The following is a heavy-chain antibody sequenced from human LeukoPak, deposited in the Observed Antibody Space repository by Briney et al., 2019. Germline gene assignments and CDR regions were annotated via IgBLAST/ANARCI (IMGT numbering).Heavy chain of an antibody. D-gene: IGHD1-26*01. CDR3: ARDLVGIVGAAPSFDY. J-gene: IGHJ4*02. Sequence: ASVKVSCKASGYTFTSYYMHWVRQAPGQGLEWMGIINPSGGSTSYAQKFQGRVTMTRDTSTSTAYMELSSLRSEDTAVYYCARDLVGIVGAAPSFDYWGQGTLVTVSS. V-gene: IGHV1-46*01. CDR1: GYTFTSYY. CDR2: INPSGGST.